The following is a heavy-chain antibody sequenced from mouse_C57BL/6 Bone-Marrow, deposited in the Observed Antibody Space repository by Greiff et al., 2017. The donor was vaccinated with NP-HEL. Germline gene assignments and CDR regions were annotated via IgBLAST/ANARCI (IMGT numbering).Heavy chain of an antibody. CDR2: INPSSGYT. Sequence: VNVVESGAELAKPGASVKLSCKASGYTFTSYWMHWVKQRPGQGLEWIGYINPSSGYTKYNQKFKDKATLTADKSSSTAYMQLSSLTYEDSAVYYCARSITTVVDADYWGQGTTLTVSS. D-gene: IGHD1-1*01. CDR3: ARSITTVVDADY. CDR1: GYTFTSYW. V-gene: IGHV1-7*01. J-gene: IGHJ2*01.